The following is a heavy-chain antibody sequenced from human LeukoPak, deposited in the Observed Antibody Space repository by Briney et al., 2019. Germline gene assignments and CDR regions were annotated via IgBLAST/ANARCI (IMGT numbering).Heavy chain of an antibody. CDR3: AKRGVVIRVILVGFHKQAYYFDS. Sequence: PGGSPRLSCAVSGITLSNYGMSWVRQAPGKGLEWVAGISDSGGATNYADSVKGRFTISRDNRKNTLYLQMNSLRAEDTAVYFCAKRGVVIRVILVGFHKQAYYFDSWGQGALVTVPS. J-gene: IGHJ4*02. CDR1: GITLSNYG. CDR2: ISDSGGAT. V-gene: IGHV3-23*01. D-gene: IGHD3-22*01.